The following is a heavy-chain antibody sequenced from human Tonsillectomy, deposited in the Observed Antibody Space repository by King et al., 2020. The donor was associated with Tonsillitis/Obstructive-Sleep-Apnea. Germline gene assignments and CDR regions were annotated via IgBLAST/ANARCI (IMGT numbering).Heavy chain of an antibody. CDR3: AREGGHGMGFDY. D-gene: IGHD3-16*01. CDR1: GFTFSSYW. CDR2: IKQAGSEK. Sequence: VQLVESGGGLVQSGGSLRLSCAASGFTFSSYWMSWVRQAPGKGLEWVANIKQAGSEKHYVDSVKGRFTISRDNAENSLYLQLNSLRAEDTAVYYCAREGGHGMGFDYWGQRTLVTVSS. V-gene: IGHV3-7*01. J-gene: IGHJ4*02.